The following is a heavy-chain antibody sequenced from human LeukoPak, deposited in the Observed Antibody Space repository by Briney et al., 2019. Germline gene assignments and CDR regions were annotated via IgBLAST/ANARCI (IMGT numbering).Heavy chain of an antibody. CDR2: IWSDGTNR. V-gene: IGHV3-33*06. D-gene: IGHD4-11*01. Sequence: GGSLRLSCATSGFTFSHYGMHWVRQAPGKGLEGVAVIWSDGTNRYYGDLVKGRFTISRDNTQRTVYLQMNSLRAEDTAVYYCAKDAQRGFDYSNSLANWGQGTLVNVSS. J-gene: IGHJ4*02. CDR3: AKDAQRGFDYSNSLAN. CDR1: GFTFSHYG.